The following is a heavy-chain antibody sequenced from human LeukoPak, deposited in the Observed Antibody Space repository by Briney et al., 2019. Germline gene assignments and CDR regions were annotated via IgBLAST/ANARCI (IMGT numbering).Heavy chain of an antibody. V-gene: IGHV3-23*01. CDR3: AAQLSYSGSPLDY. D-gene: IGHD1-26*01. CDR2: VSGSDAGT. CDR1: GFTFSDYS. Sequence: PGGSLRLSCAASGFTFSDYSMNWVRQAPGRGLGWVSGVSGSDAGTYYADYVKGRFTIFRDNSKNTLYLQMNSLRGEDTAVYYCAAQLSYSGSPLDYWGLGTLVTVSS. J-gene: IGHJ4*02.